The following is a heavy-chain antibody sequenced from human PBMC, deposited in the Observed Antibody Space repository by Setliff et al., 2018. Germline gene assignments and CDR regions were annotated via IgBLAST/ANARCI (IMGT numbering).Heavy chain of an antibody. J-gene: IGHJ6*03. CDR1: GGSISSSHYY. V-gene: IGHV4-61*09. Sequence: SETLSLTCTVSGGSISSSHYYWTWIRQPAGKGLEWIGQIYTSWSTNYNPSLKSRVTISLDTSKNQFSLSLTSVTAADTAVYYCARMSGFQYIDIWDKGTTVTVSS. CDR2: IYTSWST. D-gene: IGHD3-3*01. CDR3: ARMSGFQYIDI.